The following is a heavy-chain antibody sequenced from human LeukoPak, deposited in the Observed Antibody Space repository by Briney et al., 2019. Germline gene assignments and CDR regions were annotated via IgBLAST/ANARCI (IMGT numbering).Heavy chain of an antibody. CDR2: INHSGST. CDR1: GGSFSGYY. CDR3: ARFPEDAFDI. J-gene: IGHJ3*02. Sequence: SETLSLTCAVYGGSFSGYYWSWIRQPPGKGLEWIGEINHSGSTNYNPSLKSRVTISVDTSKNQFSLKLSSVTAADTAVYYCARFPEDAFDIWGQGTMVTVSS. V-gene: IGHV4-34*01.